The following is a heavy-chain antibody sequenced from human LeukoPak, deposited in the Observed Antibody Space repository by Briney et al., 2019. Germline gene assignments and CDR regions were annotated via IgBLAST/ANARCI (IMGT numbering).Heavy chain of an antibody. D-gene: IGHD3-10*01. CDR2: IKQDGSEK. Sequence: GGSLRLSCAASGFTFSSYWMSWVRQAPGKGLEWVANIKQDGSEKYYVDSVKGRFTISRDNAKNSLYLQMNSLRAEDTAVYYCARDQVEYYYGSGSYYRSLYYYYYMDVWGKGTTVTVSS. J-gene: IGHJ6*03. CDR3: ARDQVEYYYGSGSYYRSLYYYYYMDV. CDR1: GFTFSSYW. V-gene: IGHV3-7*01.